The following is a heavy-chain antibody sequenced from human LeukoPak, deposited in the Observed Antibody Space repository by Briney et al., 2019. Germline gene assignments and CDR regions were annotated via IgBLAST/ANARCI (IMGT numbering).Heavy chain of an antibody. J-gene: IGHJ4*02. V-gene: IGHV4-4*07. CDR2: TYGSGIT. Sequence: SETLSLTCTVSGGSIISNYWSWIRQSAGTGLEWIGRTYGSGITDYNPSLKSRVTMSVDTSKNQFSLKLSSVTAADTAVYYCARIRYSNYSLDYWGRGTLVTVSS. CDR1: GGSIISNY. CDR3: ARIRYSNYSLDY. D-gene: IGHD4-11*01.